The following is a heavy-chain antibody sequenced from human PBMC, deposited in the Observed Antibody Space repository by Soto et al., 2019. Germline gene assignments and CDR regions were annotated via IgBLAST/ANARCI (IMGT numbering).Heavy chain of an antibody. V-gene: IGHV3-23*01. J-gene: IGHJ6*02. D-gene: IGHD6-25*01. CDR2: ISGSGGTT. Sequence: GGSLRLSCAASEFSFGGYAMSWVRQAPGKGLEWVSGISGSGGTTFYADSVKGRFTISRDNSESTLYLQMNSLRAEDTAVYYCAKGARGYSPTTMDVWGQGTTLTVSS. CDR1: EFSFGGYA. CDR3: AKGARGYSPTTMDV.